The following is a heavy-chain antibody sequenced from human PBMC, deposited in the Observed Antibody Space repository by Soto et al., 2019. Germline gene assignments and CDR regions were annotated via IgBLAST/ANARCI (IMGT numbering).Heavy chain of an antibody. CDR1: GFIFSNYG. CDR3: AIVRVADSPLDH. D-gene: IGHD3-10*02. V-gene: IGHV3-30*03. J-gene: IGHJ4*02. CDR2: ISYDGSDI. Sequence: LRLSCVGSGFIFSNYGMHWVRQAPGKGLEWVAFISYDGSDILYADSVKGRFTISRDNSKSTLFLHMNRPTAEDTAIYFCAIVRVADSPLDHWGQGXLVTVSS.